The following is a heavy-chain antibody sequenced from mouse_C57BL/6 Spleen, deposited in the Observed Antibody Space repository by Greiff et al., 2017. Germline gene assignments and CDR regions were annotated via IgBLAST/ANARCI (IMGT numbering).Heavy chain of an antibody. D-gene: IGHD3-2*02. Sequence: VKVVESGPGLVQPSQSLSITCTVSGFSLTSYGVHWVRQSPGKGLEWLGVIWSGGSTDYNAAFISRLSISKDNSKSQVFFKMNSLQADDTAIYYCARQGAQATAFAYWGQGTLVTVSA. CDR1: GFSLTSYG. CDR2: IWSGGST. CDR3: ARQGAQATAFAY. V-gene: IGHV2-2*01. J-gene: IGHJ3*01.